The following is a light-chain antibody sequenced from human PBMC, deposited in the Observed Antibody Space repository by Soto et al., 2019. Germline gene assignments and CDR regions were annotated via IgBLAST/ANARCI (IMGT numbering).Light chain of an antibody. CDR3: QTWGTGIPWV. CDR1: SGHSSYA. Sequence: QSVLTQSPSDSASLGAWVKLTCTLSSGHSSYAIAWHQQQPEKGPRYLMKLNSDGSHSKGDGIPDRFSGSSSGAERYLTISSLQSEDEADYYCQTWGTGIPWVFGGGTKLTVL. V-gene: IGLV4-69*01. J-gene: IGLJ3*02. CDR2: LNSDGSH.